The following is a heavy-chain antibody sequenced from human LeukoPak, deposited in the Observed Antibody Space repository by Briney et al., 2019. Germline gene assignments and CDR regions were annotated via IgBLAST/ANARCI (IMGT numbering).Heavy chain of an antibody. J-gene: IGHJ3*02. CDR2: IRKKPNEYTT. V-gene: IGHV3-72*01. D-gene: IGHD2-21*01. CDR1: GFTFSAHI. CDR3: TRGGGVGDCTAFDI. Sequence: GGSLRLSCAASGFTFSAHIMDWVRQAPGKGLEWIGRIRKKPNEYTTEYAASVKGRFLISRDDSKDSVFLQMNSLETEDTAVYFCTRGGGVGDCTAFDIWGHGTLVTVSS.